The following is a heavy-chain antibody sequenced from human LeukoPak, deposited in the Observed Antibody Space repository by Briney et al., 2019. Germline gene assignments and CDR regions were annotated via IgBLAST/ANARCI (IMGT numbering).Heavy chain of an antibody. D-gene: IGHD3-3*01. CDR2: ISGSGAST. CDR3: ARDGGFKAFDI. J-gene: IGHJ3*02. V-gene: IGHV3-23*01. CDR1: GFTFSTNA. Sequence: GGSLRLSCLTSGFTFSTNAMSWVRQAPGKGLEWNSGISGSGASTYYADSVKGRFTISRDIAKNSLYLQMNSLRDEDTAVYYCARDGGFKAFDIWGQGTMVTVSS.